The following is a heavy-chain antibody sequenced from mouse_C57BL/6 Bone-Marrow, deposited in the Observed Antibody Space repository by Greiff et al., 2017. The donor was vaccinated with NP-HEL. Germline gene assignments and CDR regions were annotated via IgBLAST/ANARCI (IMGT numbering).Heavy chain of an antibody. V-gene: IGHV1-64*01. J-gene: IGHJ1*03. CDR1: GYTFPSYW. CDR3: ARGYGSSSWYFDV. CDR2: IHPNSGST. D-gene: IGHD1-1*01. Sequence: QVQLQQPGAELVKPGASVKLSCKASGYTFPSYWMHWVKRRPGQGLEWIGMIHPNSGSTNYNEKFKSKATLTVDKSSSTAYMQLSSLTSEDSAVYYCARGYGSSSWYFDVWGTGTTVTVSS.